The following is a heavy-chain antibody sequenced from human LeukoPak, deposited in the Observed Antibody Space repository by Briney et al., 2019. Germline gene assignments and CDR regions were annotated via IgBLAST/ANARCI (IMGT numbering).Heavy chain of an antibody. J-gene: IGHJ6*02. CDR1: DGSFSGYY. V-gene: IGHV4-34*01. Sequence: PSETLSLTCAVYDGSFSGYYWSWIRQPPGKGLEWIGEVNHSGSTNYNPSLKSRVTISVDTSKNQFSLKLSSVTAADTAVYYCARVSRFYYYGSGTSNYYYYGMDVWGQGTTVTVSS. CDR3: ARVSRFYYYGSGTSNYYYYGMDV. D-gene: IGHD3-10*01. CDR2: VNHSGST.